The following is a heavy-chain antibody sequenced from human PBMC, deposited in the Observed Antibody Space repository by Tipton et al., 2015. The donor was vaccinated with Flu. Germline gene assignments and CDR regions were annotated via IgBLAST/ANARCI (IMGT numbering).Heavy chain of an antibody. CDR2: ISGSGGNT. V-gene: IGHV3-23*01. CDR1: GFTFSSSA. Sequence: SLRLSCAASGFTFSSSAMSWVRQVPGKGLEWVSAISGSGGNTYYADSVKGRFTISRDNFKSTLYLQMNSLRADDTALYYCAKDFYYDSGSYPAYWGQGTLVTVSS. J-gene: IGHJ4*02. CDR3: AKDFYYDSGSYPAY. D-gene: IGHD3-10*01.